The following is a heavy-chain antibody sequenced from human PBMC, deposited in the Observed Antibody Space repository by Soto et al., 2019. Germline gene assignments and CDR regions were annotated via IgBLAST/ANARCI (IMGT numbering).Heavy chain of an antibody. V-gene: IGHV3-30*18. D-gene: IGHD3-3*01. Sequence: GGSLRLSCAASGFTFSSYGMHWVRQAPGKGLEWVAVISYDGSNKYYADSVKGRFTISRDNSKNTLYLQMNSLRAEDTAVYYCAKDGRREEWLFPLDYWGQGTLVTVSS. J-gene: IGHJ4*02. CDR3: AKDGRREEWLFPLDY. CDR2: ISYDGSNK. CDR1: GFTFSSYG.